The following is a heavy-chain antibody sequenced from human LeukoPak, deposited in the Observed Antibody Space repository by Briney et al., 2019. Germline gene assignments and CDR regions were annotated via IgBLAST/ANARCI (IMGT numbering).Heavy chain of an antibody. CDR3: AELGITMIRGV. Sequence: GGSLRLSCAASGFTFSSYAMNWVRQAPGKGLEWVSYISSSGSTIYYADSVKGRFTISRDNAKNSLYLQMDSLRAEDTAVYYCAELGITMIRGVWGKGTTVTISS. CDR1: GFTFSSYA. J-gene: IGHJ6*04. D-gene: IGHD3-22*01. V-gene: IGHV3-48*03. CDR2: ISSSGSTI.